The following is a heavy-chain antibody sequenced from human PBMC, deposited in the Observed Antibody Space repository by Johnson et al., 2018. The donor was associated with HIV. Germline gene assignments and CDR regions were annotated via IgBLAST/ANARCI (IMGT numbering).Heavy chain of an antibody. V-gene: IGHV3-25*05. CDR2: VNPSGDST. Sequence: VHLVESGGGLAKPAWSPRLSCAASQFIFSNYYMNYVRQAPGNGLELVGQVNPSGDSTSYVDSVKGRFIISRDNTKNTLYLQMNSLRADDTAVYYCAREGPSERAGFDIWGQGTMVTVSS. CDR3: AREGPSERAGFDI. CDR1: QFIFSNYY. J-gene: IGHJ3*02.